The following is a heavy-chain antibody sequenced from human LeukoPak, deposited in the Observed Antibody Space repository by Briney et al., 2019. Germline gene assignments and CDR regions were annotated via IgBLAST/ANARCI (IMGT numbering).Heavy chain of an antibody. CDR3: ARVGHYYDSSGYYGX. CDR2: IIPIFGTA. D-gene: IGHD3-22*01. V-gene: IGHV1-69*05. CDR1: GGTFSSYA. J-gene: IGHJ1*01. Sequence: GASVKVSCKASGGTFSSYAISWVRQAPGQGLEWMGRIIPIFGTANYAQKFQGRVTITTDESTSTAYMELSSLRSEDTAVYYCARVGHYYDSSGYYGXWGXXXXVT.